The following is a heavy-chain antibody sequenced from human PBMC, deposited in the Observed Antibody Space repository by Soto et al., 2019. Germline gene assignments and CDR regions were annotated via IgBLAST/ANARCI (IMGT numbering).Heavy chain of an antibody. Sequence: EVKLLESGGGLVQPGGSLRHSCAASGFTFSSYAMSWVRQAPGKGLEWVSAIRGSGGSTYYADSVKGRFTISRDNSKNTLYLQMNSLRAEDTAVYYCAKEQKDSSSWSELNYWGQGTLVTVSS. CDR2: IRGSGGST. CDR1: GFTFSSYA. CDR3: AKEQKDSSSWSELNY. J-gene: IGHJ4*02. V-gene: IGHV3-23*01. D-gene: IGHD6-13*01.